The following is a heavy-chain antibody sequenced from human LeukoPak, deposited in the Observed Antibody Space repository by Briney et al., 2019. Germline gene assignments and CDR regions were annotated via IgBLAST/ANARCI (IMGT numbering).Heavy chain of an antibody. CDR3: AKDARGFQLHRGAFDI. D-gene: IGHD2-2*01. CDR2: ISVSGRST. CDR1: GFTFSSYG. Sequence: GGSLRLSCAASGFTFSSYGMSWVRQAPGEGLEWVSTISVSGRSTYYADSVKGRFTISRDNSENTLYLQMNSLRGEDTAIYFCAKDARGFQLHRGAFDIWGQGTMVTVSS. V-gene: IGHV3-23*01. J-gene: IGHJ3*02.